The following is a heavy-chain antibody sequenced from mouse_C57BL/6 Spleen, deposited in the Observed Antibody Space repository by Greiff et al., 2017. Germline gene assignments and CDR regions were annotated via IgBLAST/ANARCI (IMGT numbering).Heavy chain of an antibody. V-gene: IGHV1-19*01. CDR2: INPYNGGT. CDR1: GYTFTDYY. Sequence: EVQLQQSGPVLVKPGASVKMSCKASGYTFTDYYMNWVKQSHGKSLEWIGVINPYNGGTSYNQKFKGKATLTVDKSSSTAYMELNSLTSEDSAVYYCARYYSNYGFAYWGQGTLVTVSA. CDR3: ARYYSNYGFAY. D-gene: IGHD2-5*01. J-gene: IGHJ3*01.